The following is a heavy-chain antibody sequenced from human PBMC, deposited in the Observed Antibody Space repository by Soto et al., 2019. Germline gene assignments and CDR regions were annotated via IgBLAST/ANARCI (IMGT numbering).Heavy chain of an antibody. CDR2: IHNSGST. V-gene: IGHV4-31*03. CDR1: GGSINSGSYY. CDR3: GRGITMVRGVIHTPYFDY. J-gene: IGHJ4*02. D-gene: IGHD3-10*01. Sequence: QVQLQESGPGLVKPSQTLSLTCTVSGGSINSGSYYWSWIRQHPGKGLEWIGYIHNSGSTYYNPCLKSRVTISVDPSKIPVSLKLSVVTAADTAVYCCGRGITMVRGVIHTPYFDYWGQGTLVTVSS.